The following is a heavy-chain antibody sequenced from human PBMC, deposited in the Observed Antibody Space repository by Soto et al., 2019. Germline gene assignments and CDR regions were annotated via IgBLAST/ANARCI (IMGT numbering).Heavy chain of an antibody. CDR3: AKDQQFSLESVDIVATIRVAFDI. CDR1: GFTFSSYA. D-gene: IGHD5-12*01. Sequence: GGSLRLSCAASGFTFSSYAMSWVRQAPGKGLEWVSAISGSGGSTYYADSVKGRFTISRDNSKNTLYLQMNSLRAEDTAVYYCAKDQQFSLESVDIVATIRVAFDIWGQGTMVTVSS. CDR2: ISGSGGST. V-gene: IGHV3-23*01. J-gene: IGHJ3*02.